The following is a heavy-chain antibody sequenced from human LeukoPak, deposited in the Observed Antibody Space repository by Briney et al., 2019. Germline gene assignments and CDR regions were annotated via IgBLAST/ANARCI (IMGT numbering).Heavy chain of an antibody. J-gene: IGHJ6*03. CDR3: ARHPMVRGVPYYYYMDV. CDR2: IYYSGST. CDR1: GGSISSSSYY. Sequence: SETLSLTCTVSGGSISSSSYYWGWIRQPPGKGLEWIGSIYYSGSTYYNPYLKSLVTISVDTSKNQFSLKLSSVTAADTAVYYCARHPMVRGVPYYYYMDVWGKGATVTVSS. V-gene: IGHV4-39*01. D-gene: IGHD3-10*01.